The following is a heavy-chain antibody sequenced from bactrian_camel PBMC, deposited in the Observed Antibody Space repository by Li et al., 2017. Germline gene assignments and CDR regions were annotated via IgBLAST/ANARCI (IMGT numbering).Heavy chain of an antibody. Sequence: HVQLVESGGGLVQPGGSLRISCEASGFTFTNYGMSWVRQAPGKGLEWVSGITGNGGDIFYTKSVKGRFAISRDNVKNTLYLELNSLKTEDSAIYYCAAAGSWTLLPNNYWGQGTQVTVS. V-gene: IGHV3S6*01. CDR2: ITGNGGDI. CDR3: AAAGSWTLLPNNY. CDR1: GFTFTNYG. D-gene: IGHD6*01. J-gene: IGHJ4*01.